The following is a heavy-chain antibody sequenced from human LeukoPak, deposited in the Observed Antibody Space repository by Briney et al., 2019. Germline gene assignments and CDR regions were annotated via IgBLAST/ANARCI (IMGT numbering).Heavy chain of an antibody. CDR2: ISAYNGNT. CDR1: GYTFTSYG. J-gene: IGHJ6*03. V-gene: IGHV1-18*01. Sequence: ASVEVSCKASGYTFTSYGISWVRQAPGQGLEWMGWISAYNGNTNYAQKLQGRVTMTTDTSTSTAYMELRSLRSDDTAVYYCARDPRDYTKSHTGRYPYYYYMDVWGKGTTVTVSS. CDR3: ARDPRDYTKSHTGRYPYYYYMDV. D-gene: IGHD2-2*02.